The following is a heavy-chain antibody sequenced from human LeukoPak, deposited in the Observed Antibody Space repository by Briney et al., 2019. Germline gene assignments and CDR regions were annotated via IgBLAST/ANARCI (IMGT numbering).Heavy chain of an antibody. CDR3: ARSDWLDP. Sequence: PGGSLRLSCAASGFTFRSYWMHWVRQAPGKGLMWVSRIKGDGSAASYADSVKGRFTISRDNAKNTLYLQMNSLRVEDMAVYCCARSDWLDPWGQGALVTVSS. CDR2: IKGDGSAA. J-gene: IGHJ5*02. CDR1: GFTFRSYW. V-gene: IGHV3-74*01.